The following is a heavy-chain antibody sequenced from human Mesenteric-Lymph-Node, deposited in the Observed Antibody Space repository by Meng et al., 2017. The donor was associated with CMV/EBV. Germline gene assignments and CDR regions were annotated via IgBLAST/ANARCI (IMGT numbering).Heavy chain of an antibody. CDR3: ARGGAVTTYYYYYGMDV. CDR1: GFTVSNNY. V-gene: IGHV3-53*01. Sequence: GESLKISCAASGFTVSNNYMSWVRQAPGKGLEWVSVTYRGGSTYYADSVKGRFTISRDNSRNTLFLQMNSLRAEDTAVYYCARGGAVTTYYYYYGMDVWGQGTTVTVSS. J-gene: IGHJ6*02. D-gene: IGHD4-17*01. CDR2: TYRGGST.